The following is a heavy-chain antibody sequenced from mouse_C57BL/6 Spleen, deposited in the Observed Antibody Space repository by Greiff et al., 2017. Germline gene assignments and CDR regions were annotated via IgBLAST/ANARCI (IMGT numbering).Heavy chain of an antibody. D-gene: IGHD1-1*02. Sequence: VQLQQPGAELVRPGSSVKLSCKASGYTFTSYWMDWVKQRPGQGLEWIGNIYPSDSETHYNQKFKDKATLTVDKSSSTASMQLSSLTSEDSAFYGSARVGYGGNPYYAMDYWGQGTSVTVSS. CDR1: GYTFTSYW. J-gene: IGHJ4*01. V-gene: IGHV1-61*01. CDR2: IYPSDSET. CDR3: ARVGYGGNPYYAMDY.